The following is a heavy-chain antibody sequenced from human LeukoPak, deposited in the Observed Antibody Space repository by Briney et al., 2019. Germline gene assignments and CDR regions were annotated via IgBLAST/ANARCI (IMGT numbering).Heavy chain of an antibody. CDR2: IIPLFGTA. J-gene: IGHJ6*03. CDR3: ARSDYYYYYYMDV. V-gene: IGHV1-69*05. D-gene: IGHD4/OR15-4a*01. Sequence: SVKVSCKVSGDTFNSYAINWVRQAPGQGLEWMGKIIPLFGTADYAQKLQGRVTITTDESTITAYMELSSLRSEDTAVYHCARSDYYYYYYMDVWGKGTTVTVSS. CDR1: GDTFNSYA.